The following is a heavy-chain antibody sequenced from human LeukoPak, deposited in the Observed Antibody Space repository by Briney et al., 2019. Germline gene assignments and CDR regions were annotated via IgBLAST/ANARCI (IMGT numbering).Heavy chain of an antibody. CDR2: IYYSGST. CDR1: GFTFSSYW. D-gene: IGHD3-22*01. J-gene: IGHJ3*02. CDR3: ARIRVGGYYSHAFDI. Sequence: GSLRLSCAASGFTFSSYWMSWVRQAPGRGLEWIASIYYSGSTYYNPSLKSRVTISVDTSKNQFSLKLSSVTAADTAVYYCARIRVGGYYSHAFDIWGQGTMVTVSS. V-gene: IGHV4-39*01.